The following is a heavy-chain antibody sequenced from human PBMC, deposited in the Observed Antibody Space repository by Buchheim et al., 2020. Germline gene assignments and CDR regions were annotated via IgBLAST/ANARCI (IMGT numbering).Heavy chain of an antibody. CDR3: ARDLAYCGGDCYSGNWFDP. J-gene: IGHJ5*02. CDR1: GGSISSSSYY. CDR2: IYYSGST. V-gene: IGHV4-39*01. Sequence: QLQLQESGPGLVKPSEILSLTCTVSGGSISSSSYYWGWIRQPPGKGLEWIGSIYYSGSTYYNPSLKSRVTISVDTSKNQFSLKLSSVTAADTAVYYCARDLAYCGGDCYSGNWFDPWGQGTL. D-gene: IGHD2-21*02.